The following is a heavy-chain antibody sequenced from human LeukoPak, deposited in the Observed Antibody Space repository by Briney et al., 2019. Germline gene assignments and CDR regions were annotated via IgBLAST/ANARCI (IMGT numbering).Heavy chain of an antibody. Sequence: SGGSLRLSCAASEFSYSDYGMNWVRRAPGKGLDWLSHINSNGAVISYADSVKGRFTISRDTAKSSLYLQTKSLKIEDTAIYFCARDPDGDYDFDYWGQGTLVTVSS. V-gene: IGHV3-48*01. CDR3: ARDPDGDYDFDY. CDR1: EFSYSDYG. D-gene: IGHD4-17*01. J-gene: IGHJ4*02. CDR2: INSNGAVI.